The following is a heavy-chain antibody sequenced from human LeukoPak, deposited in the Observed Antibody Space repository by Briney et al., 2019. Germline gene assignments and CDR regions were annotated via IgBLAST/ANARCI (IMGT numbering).Heavy chain of an antibody. D-gene: IGHD6-13*01. Sequence: SETLSLTCTVSGGSISSYYWTWIRQPPGKGLEWIRYNYYSESTNYNPSLKSRVTISVDTSKNQFSLKLSSVTAADTAVYYCARRRRIGGVGTDAFDIWGQGTMVTVSS. CDR1: GGSISSYY. CDR3: ARRRRIGGVGTDAFDI. CDR2: NYYSEST. V-gene: IGHV4-59*08. J-gene: IGHJ3*02.